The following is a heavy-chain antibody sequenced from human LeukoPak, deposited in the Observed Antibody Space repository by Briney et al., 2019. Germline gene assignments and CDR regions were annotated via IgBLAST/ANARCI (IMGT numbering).Heavy chain of an antibody. D-gene: IGHD4-17*01. CDR3: ARANDYNDYYFDY. V-gene: IGHV4-39*07. CDR2: ICYRGST. J-gene: IGHJ4*02. CDR1: GGSVSSSRHY. Sequence: SETLSLTCTVSGGSVSSSRHYWGWIRQPPGKGLEWIGTICYRGSTSPKPSLKSRVTISVDTSKTQFSLKLSSVTAADTAIYYCARANDYNDYYFDYWGQGTLVTVSS.